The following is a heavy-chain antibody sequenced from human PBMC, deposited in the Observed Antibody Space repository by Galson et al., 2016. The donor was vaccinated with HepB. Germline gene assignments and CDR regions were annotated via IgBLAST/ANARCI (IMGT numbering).Heavy chain of an antibody. CDR1: GFSFRSYA. CDR2: ISYDGSDK. Sequence: SLRLSCAASGFSFRSYAMRWVRQAPGKGLEWVAVISYDGSDKYYADSVKGRFTISRDNSKNTLYLQMNSLRAEDTSVYYCARGPGSYYRGREYYYGMDVWGQGTTVTVSS. CDR3: ARGPGSYYRGREYYYGMDV. D-gene: IGHD3-10*01. J-gene: IGHJ6*02. V-gene: IGHV3-30*04.